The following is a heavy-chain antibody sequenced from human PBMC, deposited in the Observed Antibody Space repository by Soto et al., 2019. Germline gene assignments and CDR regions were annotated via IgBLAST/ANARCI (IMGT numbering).Heavy chain of an antibody. D-gene: IGHD2-8*01. J-gene: IGHJ4*02. CDR2: VSAYNGDT. CDR3: ARDRGYCANGVCFRYDY. CDR1: GYTFTSYG. Sequence: QPQLVQSGAEVKKPGASVTVSCKASGYTFTSYGISWVRQAPGQGLEWMGWVSAYNGDTNYAKNFQGRVTMTTDTSTSTAYMDLRSLRSDDTATYYCARDRGYCANGVCFRYDYWGQGTLVTVSS. V-gene: IGHV1-18*01.